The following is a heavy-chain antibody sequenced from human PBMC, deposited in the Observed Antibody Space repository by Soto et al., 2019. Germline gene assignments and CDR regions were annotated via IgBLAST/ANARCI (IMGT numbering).Heavy chain of an antibody. CDR2: INPKFGDT. V-gene: IGHV1-2*02. Sequence: QVQLVQSGAELKEPGDSVRVSCEASGYTFIAYYIHWVRQAPGQGLEWMGWINPKFGDTTYAQDFQGRVTMTRDMSISTVYMELSRLTSDDTAIYYCARNMDYYYGPGSGNGHGVWGQGTTVTVFS. D-gene: IGHD3-10*01. J-gene: IGHJ6*02. CDR3: ARNMDYYYGPGSGNGHGV. CDR1: GYTFIAYY.